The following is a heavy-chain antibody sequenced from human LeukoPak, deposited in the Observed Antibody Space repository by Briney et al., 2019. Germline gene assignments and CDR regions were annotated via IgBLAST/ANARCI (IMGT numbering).Heavy chain of an antibody. D-gene: IGHD4-17*01. CDR2: IGGSSTSI. CDR1: GFXFSTYS. J-gene: IGHJ4*02. Sequence: GGSLRLSCAASGFXFSTYSMNWVRQAPGKGLEWVSSIGGSSTSIYYADSVKGRFTISRDNAKNSLYLQMNSLRAEHTAVYYCAREGYGDYGEAFDYWGQGTLVTVSS. CDR3: AREGYGDYGEAFDY. V-gene: IGHV3-21*01.